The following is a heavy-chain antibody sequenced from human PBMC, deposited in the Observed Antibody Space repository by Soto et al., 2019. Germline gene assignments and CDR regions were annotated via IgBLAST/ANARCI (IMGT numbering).Heavy chain of an antibody. CDR3: AGAVAGTYYFDY. J-gene: IGHJ4*02. CDR1: GFTFSSYA. Sequence: EVQLLESGGGLVQPGGSLRLSCAASGFTFSSYAMSWVRQAPGKGLEWVSAISGSGGSTYYADSVKGRFTISRDKSKNTLYLQMNSLRAEDTAVYYCAGAVAGTYYFDYWGQGTLVTVSS. D-gene: IGHD6-19*01. CDR2: ISGSGGST. V-gene: IGHV3-23*01.